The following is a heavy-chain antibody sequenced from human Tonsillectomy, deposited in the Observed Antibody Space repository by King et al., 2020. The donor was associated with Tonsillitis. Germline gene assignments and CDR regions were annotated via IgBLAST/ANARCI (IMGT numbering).Heavy chain of an antibody. CDR1: GFTFSNAW. D-gene: IGHD3-22*01. V-gene: IGHV3-15*01. CDR3: TTAHYYGSSGYYYLPFDY. J-gene: IGHJ4*02. CDR2: IKSKTDGGTT. Sequence: VQLVESGGGLVKPGGSLRLSCAASGFTFSNAWMSWVRQAPGKGLEWVGRIKSKTDGGTTDYAAPVKGRFTISRDDSKNTLYLQMNSLKTEDTAVYYCTTAHYYGSSGYYYLPFDYWGQGTLVTVSS.